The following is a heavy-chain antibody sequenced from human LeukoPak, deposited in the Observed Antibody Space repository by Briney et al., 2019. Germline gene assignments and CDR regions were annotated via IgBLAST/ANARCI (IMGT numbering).Heavy chain of an antibody. V-gene: IGHV3-23*01. D-gene: IGHD4-17*01. J-gene: IGHJ4*02. Sequence: GGSQRLSCAASGFTFSSYAMSWVRQAPGKGLEWVSVISGSGANTYYADSVKGRFTISRDNSKNTLYLQMNSLRAEDTAVFFCAKSLTTVKPGNFDSWGQGTLVTVSS. CDR3: AKSLTTVKPGNFDS. CDR1: GFTFSSYA. CDR2: ISGSGANT.